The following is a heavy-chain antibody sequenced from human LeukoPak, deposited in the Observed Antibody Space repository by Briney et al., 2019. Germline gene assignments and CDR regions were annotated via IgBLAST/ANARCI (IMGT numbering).Heavy chain of an antibody. V-gene: IGHV4-38-2*02. Sequence: SETLSLTCTVSGDSISSYYWGWIRQPPGKGLEWIGSIYHSGSTYYNPSLKSRVTVSVDTSKNQFSLKLSSVTAADTAVYYCASCDFWSGYYGCVFDYWGQGTLVTVSS. CDR3: ASCDFWSGYYGCVFDY. CDR1: GDSISSYY. D-gene: IGHD3-3*01. CDR2: IYHSGST. J-gene: IGHJ4*02.